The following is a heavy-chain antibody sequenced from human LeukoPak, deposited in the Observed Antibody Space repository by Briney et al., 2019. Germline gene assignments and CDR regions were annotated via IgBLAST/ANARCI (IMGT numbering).Heavy chain of an antibody. Sequence: GGSLRLSCAASGFTFSSYAMSWVRQAPGKGLEWVSAISGSGGSTYYADSVKGRFTISRDNSKNTLYLQMNSLRAEDTAVYYCAKNDYVWGSYRFSGTEFDYWGQGTLVTVSS. CDR3: AKNDYVWGSYRFSGTEFDY. V-gene: IGHV3-23*01. CDR1: GFTFSSYA. D-gene: IGHD3-16*02. CDR2: ISGSGGST. J-gene: IGHJ4*02.